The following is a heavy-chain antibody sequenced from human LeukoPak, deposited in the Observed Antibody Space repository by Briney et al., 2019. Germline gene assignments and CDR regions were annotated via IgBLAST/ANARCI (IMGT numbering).Heavy chain of an antibody. D-gene: IGHD5-12*01. CDR3: ASPDSGYDSSVADY. CDR2: VSYDGSNK. CDR1: GFTFSNYA. J-gene: IGHJ4*02. Sequence: GGSLRLSCAASGFTFSNYAMHWVRQAPGKGLEWVAVVSYDGSNKYYADSVKGRFTISRDNSKNTLYLQMNSLRPEDTAVYYCASPDSGYDSSVADYWGQGTLVTVSS. V-gene: IGHV3-30-3*01.